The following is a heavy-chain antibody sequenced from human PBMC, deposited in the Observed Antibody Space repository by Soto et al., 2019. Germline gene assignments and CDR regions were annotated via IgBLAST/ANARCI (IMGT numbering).Heavy chain of an antibody. CDR1: GGSFSDYN. CDR2: INRSGVS. D-gene: IGHD3-3*01. CDR3: ARGAINYDLWSGPINGAMDV. J-gene: IGHJ6*02. V-gene: IGHV4-34*01. Sequence: QVQLQQWGAGLSKPSETLSLTCVVYGGSFSDYNWNWIRQPPGKGLEWIGEINRSGVSSHNPSLKRRFTLSLDTSKNQFSLILTSVTAADTAVYYCARGAINYDLWSGPINGAMDVWGQGTTVTVSS.